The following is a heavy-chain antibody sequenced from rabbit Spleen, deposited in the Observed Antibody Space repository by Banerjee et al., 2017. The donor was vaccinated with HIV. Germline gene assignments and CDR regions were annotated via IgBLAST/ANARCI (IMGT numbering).Heavy chain of an antibody. CDR3: ARRTYGSGSGFPDSFDI. CDR2: LTEPIFGTT. CDR1: GVSFSSNHY. D-gene: IGHD1-1*01. Sequence: QSLEESGGDLVKPGASLTLTCTASGVSFSSNHYMTWVRQAPGKGLEWIGLTEPIFGTTYYANWVNGRFTISSHNAQNTLYLQLKSLTAADTATYFCARRTYGSGSGFPDSFDIWGPGTLVTVS. V-gene: IGHV1S40*01. J-gene: IGHJ2*01.